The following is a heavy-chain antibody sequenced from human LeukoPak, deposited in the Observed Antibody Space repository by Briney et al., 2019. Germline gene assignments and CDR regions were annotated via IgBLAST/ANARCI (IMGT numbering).Heavy chain of an antibody. Sequence: PGGSLRLSGAASGFTFSSYEMNWVRQAPGKGLEWVSYISSSGSTIYYADSVKGRFTISRDNAKNSLYLQMNSLRAEDTAVYYCARDSSVRGVMRYWGQGTLVTVSS. CDR2: ISSSGSTI. CDR3: ARDSSVRGVMRY. J-gene: IGHJ4*02. CDR1: GFTFSSYE. D-gene: IGHD3-10*01. V-gene: IGHV3-48*03.